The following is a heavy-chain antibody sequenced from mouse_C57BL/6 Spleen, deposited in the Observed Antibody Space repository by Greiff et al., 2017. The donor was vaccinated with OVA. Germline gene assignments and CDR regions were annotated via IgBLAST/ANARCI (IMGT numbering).Heavy chain of an antibody. CDR2: IYPGSGNT. D-gene: IGHD2-5*01. J-gene: IGHJ1*03. CDR3: ARGDYYSNYVGWYFDV. V-gene: IGHV1-76*01. CDR1: GYTFTDYY. Sequence: QVQLKESGAELVRPGASVKLSCKASGYTFTDYYINWVKQRPGQGLEWIARIYPGSGNTYYNEKFKGKATLTAEKSSSTAYMQLSSLTSEDSAVYFCARGDYYSNYVGWYFDVWGTGTTVTVSS.